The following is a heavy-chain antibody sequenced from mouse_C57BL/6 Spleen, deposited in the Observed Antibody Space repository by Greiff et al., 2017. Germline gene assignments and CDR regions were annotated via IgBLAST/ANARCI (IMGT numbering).Heavy chain of an antibody. Sequence: QVQLQQSGAELVKPGASVTLSCKASGYTFTEYTIHWVKQRSGQGLEWIGWFYPGRGSIKYNEKFKDKATLTADKSSSTVYMELSRLTSEDSAVYFCARHEEGSYGNYGAMDYWGQGTSVTVSS. D-gene: IGHD2-1*01. CDR1: GYTFTEYT. CDR3: ARHEEGSYGNYGAMDY. V-gene: IGHV1-62-2*01. J-gene: IGHJ4*01. CDR2: FYPGRGSI.